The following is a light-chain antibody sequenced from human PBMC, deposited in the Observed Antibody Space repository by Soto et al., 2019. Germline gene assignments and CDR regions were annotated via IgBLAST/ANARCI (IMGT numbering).Light chain of an antibody. CDR2: GAS. J-gene: IGKJ1*01. Sequence: EIVLTQSPGTLSVPPGERATLSCRASQSISSSSLAWYQQKPGQAPRLLIYGASSRATGIPDRFSGSGSGTDFTLTISRLEPEDFAVYYCQQYNNWPRTFGQGTKVDIK. CDR1: QSISSSS. V-gene: IGKV3-20*01. CDR3: QQYNNWPRT.